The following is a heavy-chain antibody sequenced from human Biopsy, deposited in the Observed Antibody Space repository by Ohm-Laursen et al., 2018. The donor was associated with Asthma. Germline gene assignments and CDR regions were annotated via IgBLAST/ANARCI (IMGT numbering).Heavy chain of an antibody. CDR2: IYSGGTS. V-gene: IGHV3-53*01. CDR1: GFTVSRDH. J-gene: IGHJ4*02. Sequence: SLRLSCAASGFTVSRDHMFWVRQAPGKGLEWVSVIYSGGTSHTADSVRGRFTISRDFSKNTLHLQMHSLRVEDTAVCYCARGDSSGWSHYYFDDWGQGTLVTVSS. D-gene: IGHD6-19*01. CDR3: ARGDSSGWSHYYFDD.